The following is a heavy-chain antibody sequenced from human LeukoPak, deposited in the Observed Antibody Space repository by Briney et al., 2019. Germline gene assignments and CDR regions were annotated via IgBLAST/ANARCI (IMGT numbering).Heavy chain of an antibody. V-gene: IGHV3-30*18. CDR3: AKPTDADSGYDLGGFDY. CDR2: ISYDGSNK. Sequence: PSGRSLRLSCAASGFTFSSYGMHWVRQAPGKGLDWVPVISYDGSNKYYADSVKGRFTISRDNSKNTLYLQMNSLRAEDTAVYYCAKPTDADSGYDLGGFDYWGQGTLVTVSS. D-gene: IGHD5-12*01. CDR1: GFTFSSYG. J-gene: IGHJ4*02.